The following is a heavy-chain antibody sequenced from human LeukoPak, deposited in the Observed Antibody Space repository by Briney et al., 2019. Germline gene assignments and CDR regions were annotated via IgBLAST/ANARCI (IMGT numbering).Heavy chain of an antibody. CDR2: ISGSGDST. V-gene: IGHV3-23*01. J-gene: IGHJ4*02. CDR1: GFTFSSYA. Sequence: GGSLRLSCAASGFTFSSYAMSWVRQAPGKGLEWVSAISGSGDSTYYGDSVKGRFTISRDNSKNTLYLQMNSLRAEDTAVYYCARDRYSSGWYRQFDYWGQGTLVTVSS. CDR3: ARDRYSSGWYRQFDY. D-gene: IGHD6-19*01.